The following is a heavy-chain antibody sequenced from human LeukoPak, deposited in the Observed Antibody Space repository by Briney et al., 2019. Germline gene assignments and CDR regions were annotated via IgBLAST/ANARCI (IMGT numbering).Heavy chain of an antibody. CDR2: IIPIFGTA. CDR3: ARDYRTRYYDSSQGYNWFDP. CDR1: GGTFSSHA. V-gene: IGHV1-69*05. J-gene: IGHJ5*02. D-gene: IGHD3-22*01. Sequence: GASVKVSCKASGGTFSSHAISWVRQAPGQGLEWMGGIIPIFGTANYAQKFQGRVTITTDESTSTAYMELSSLRSEDTAVYYCARDYRTRYYDSSQGYNWFDPWGQGTLVTVSS.